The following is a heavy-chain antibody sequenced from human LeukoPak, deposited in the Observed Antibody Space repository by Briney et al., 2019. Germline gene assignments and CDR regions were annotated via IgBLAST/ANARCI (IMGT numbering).Heavy chain of an antibody. CDR3: ARGASTDNRGYFDY. CDR2: IYHSGST. V-gene: IGHV4-30-2*01. D-gene: IGHD1-1*01. CDR1: GGSISSGGYY. J-gene: IGHJ4*02. Sequence: SETLSLTCTVSGGSISSGGYYWSWIRQPPGKGLEWIGYIYHSGSTYYNPSLKSRVTISVDTSKNQFSLKLSSVTAADTAVYYCARGASTDNRGYFDYWGQGTLVTVSP.